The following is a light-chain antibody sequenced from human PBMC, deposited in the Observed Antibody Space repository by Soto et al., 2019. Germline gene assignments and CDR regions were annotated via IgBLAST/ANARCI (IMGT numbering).Light chain of an antibody. CDR3: CSYAGSYTFDV. CDR2: DVS. J-gene: IGLJ1*01. Sequence: HSALTQPRSVSGSPGQSVTISCTGTSSDVGGYNYVSWYQQHPGKAPKLMIYDVSKRPSGVPDRFSGSKSGNTASPTISGLQAEDEADYYCCSYAGSYTFDVFGTGTKVTVL. CDR1: SSDVGGYNY. V-gene: IGLV2-11*01.